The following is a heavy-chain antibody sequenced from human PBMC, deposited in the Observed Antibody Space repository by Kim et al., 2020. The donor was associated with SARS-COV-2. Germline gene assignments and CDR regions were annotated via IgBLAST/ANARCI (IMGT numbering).Heavy chain of an antibody. Sequence: GGSLRLSCAASGFTFDDYAMHWVRQAPGKGLEWVSLISGDGGSTYYADSVKGRFTISRDNSKNSLYLQMNSLRTEDTALYYCAKDSQYSGLQSKFSRYYYMDVWGKGTTVTVSS. J-gene: IGHJ6*03. CDR3: AKDSQYSGLQSKFSRYYYMDV. D-gene: IGHD4-4*01. V-gene: IGHV3-43*02. CDR1: GFTFDDYA. CDR2: ISGDGGST.